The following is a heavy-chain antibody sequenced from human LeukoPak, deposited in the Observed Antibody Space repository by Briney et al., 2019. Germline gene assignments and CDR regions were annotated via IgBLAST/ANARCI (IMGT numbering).Heavy chain of an antibody. CDR3: ARGRVYYDSSGYYSIDY. CDR2: IIPIFGTA. J-gene: IGHJ4*02. Sequence: SVKVSCKASGNSISNYAVSWVRQAPGQGFEWMGGIIPIFGTANYAQKFQGRVTITADESTSTAYMELSSLRSEDTAVYYCARGRVYYDSSGYYSIDYWGQGTLVTVSS. CDR1: GNSISNYA. V-gene: IGHV1-69*13. D-gene: IGHD3-22*01.